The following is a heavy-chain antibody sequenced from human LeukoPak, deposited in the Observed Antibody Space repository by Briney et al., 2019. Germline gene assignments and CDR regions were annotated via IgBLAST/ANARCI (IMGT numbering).Heavy chain of an antibody. V-gene: IGHV3-23*01. D-gene: IGHD3-22*01. CDR2: ISGSGGST. J-gene: IGHJ4*02. CDR3: AKGAYYYDSSGYYYFDY. CDR1: GFTFSSYW. Sequence: GGSLRLSCAASGFTFSSYWMSWVRQAPGKGLEWVSAISGSGGSTYYADSVKGRFTISRDNSKNTLYLQMNSLRAEDTAVYYCAKGAYYYDSSGYYYFDYWGQGTLVTVSS.